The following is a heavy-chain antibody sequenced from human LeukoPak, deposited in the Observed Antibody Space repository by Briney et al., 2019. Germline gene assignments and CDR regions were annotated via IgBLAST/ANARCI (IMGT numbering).Heavy chain of an antibody. CDR2: IYYSGST. J-gene: IGHJ6*02. Sequence: SETLSLTCTVSGGSISSSSYYWGWIRQPPGKGLEWIGSIYYSGSTYYNPSLKSRVTISVDTSKNQFSLKLSSVTAADTAVYYCARVDIVATPTYYYYYGMDVWGQGTTVTVSS. CDR3: ARVDIVATPTYYYYYGMDV. V-gene: IGHV4-39*01. D-gene: IGHD5-12*01. CDR1: GGSISSSSYY.